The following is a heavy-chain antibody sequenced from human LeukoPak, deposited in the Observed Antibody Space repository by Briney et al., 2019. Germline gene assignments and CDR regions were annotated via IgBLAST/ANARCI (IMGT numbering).Heavy chain of an antibody. V-gene: IGHV3-21*01. CDR2: ISSSRSDI. Sequence: GGCLRLSRAPSGFTFTGYTMNSVRPAPGKGLGCVSSISSSRSDIYYADSVKGRSTISRDNAKNSLYLHMNSLRAEDTAVYYCARVLIAAAGDPWGQGTLVTVSS. CDR3: ARVLIAAAGDP. D-gene: IGHD6-13*01. J-gene: IGHJ5*02. CDR1: GFTFTGYT.